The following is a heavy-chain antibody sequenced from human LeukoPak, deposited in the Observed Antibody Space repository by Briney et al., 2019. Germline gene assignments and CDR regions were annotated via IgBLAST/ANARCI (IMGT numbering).Heavy chain of an antibody. D-gene: IGHD4/OR15-4a*01. J-gene: IGHJ6*02. CDR2: IGSDNKP. V-gene: IGHV3-23*05. CDR3: ARGLHYYRAIGL. Sequence: GGSLKLSCEASGFTFSAYAMTWVRQAPGKGLEWVSSIGSDNKPHYSESVKGRFAISRDNSKNILFLHLNSLRAEDTALYYCARGLHYYRAIGLWGRETTVTVSS. CDR1: GFTFSAYA.